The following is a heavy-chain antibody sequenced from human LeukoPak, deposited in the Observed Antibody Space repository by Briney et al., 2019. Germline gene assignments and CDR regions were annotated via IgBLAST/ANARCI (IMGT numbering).Heavy chain of an antibody. CDR3: TRQMPAIRYFDF. Sequence: GGSLRLSCAASGFTFSSYWMHWVRQAPGQGLVWVSLINTDGSSATYADSVKGRFTISRDNARNTLYLQMNSLRAEDTAVYYCTRQMPAIRYFDFCGQGTLVTVSS. D-gene: IGHD5-24*01. J-gene: IGHJ4*02. V-gene: IGHV3-74*01. CDR1: GFTFSSYW. CDR2: INTDGSSA.